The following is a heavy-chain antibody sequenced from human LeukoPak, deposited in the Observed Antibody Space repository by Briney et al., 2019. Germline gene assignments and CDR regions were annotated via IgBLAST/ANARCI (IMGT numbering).Heavy chain of an antibody. CDR2: IYYSGST. V-gene: IGHV4-31*03. J-gene: IGHJ6*02. Sequence: PSETLSLTCTVSGGSISRSGYYWSWIRQHPGKGLEWIGYIYYSGSTYYNPSLKSRVTISVDTSKNQFFLKLSSVTAADTAVYYCARDLRSSSSSGINYYGMDVWGQGTTVTVSS. D-gene: IGHD6-6*01. CDR1: GGSISRSGYY. CDR3: ARDLRSSSSSGINYYGMDV.